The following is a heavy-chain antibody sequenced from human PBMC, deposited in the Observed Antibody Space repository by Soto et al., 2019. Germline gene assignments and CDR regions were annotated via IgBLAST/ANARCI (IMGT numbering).Heavy chain of an antibody. J-gene: IGHJ5*02. Sequence: QLQLQESGPGLVKPSETLSLTCTVSGGSINSGAYYWGWIRQPPGTGLEWIGSIYYSGPTYYNPSTKSRAPISRDTSQNHCTRTLSSVTAADTAVYFGASIYDATLNSWGQGPLATASS. V-gene: IGHV4-39*02. D-gene: IGHD5-12*01. CDR1: GGSINSGAYY. CDR3: ASIYDATLNS. CDR2: IYYSGPT.